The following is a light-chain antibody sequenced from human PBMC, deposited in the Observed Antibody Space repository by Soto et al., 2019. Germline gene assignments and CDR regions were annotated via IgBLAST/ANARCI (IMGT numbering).Light chain of an antibody. CDR1: QSISSGY. CDR2: GAS. Sequence: EIVLTQSPGTLSLSPGERATLSCRASQSISSGYLAWYQQKPGQAPRLLIYGASSRAIGIPDRFSGSGSGTDFTLTISRLEPEDFAVYYCQQYGSSVFTFGPGTKVDIK. CDR3: QQYGSSVFT. J-gene: IGKJ3*01. V-gene: IGKV3-20*01.